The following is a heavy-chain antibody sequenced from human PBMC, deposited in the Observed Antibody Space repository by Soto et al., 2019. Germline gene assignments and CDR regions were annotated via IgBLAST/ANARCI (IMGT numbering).Heavy chain of an antibody. CDR2: ISAFNGNT. CDR3: ARVYGSGSYIAFDI. J-gene: IGHJ3*02. Sequence: QVQLVQCGAEVRKPGASVKVSCKASGYTFTHYGISWVRQAPGQGLAWMGWISAFNGNTKYVENFQDRVTMTTDTSTNTSYLELRSLRSDDTAMYYCARVYGSGSYIAFDIWGQGTMVTVSS. CDR1: GYTFTHYG. V-gene: IGHV1-18*01. D-gene: IGHD3-10*01.